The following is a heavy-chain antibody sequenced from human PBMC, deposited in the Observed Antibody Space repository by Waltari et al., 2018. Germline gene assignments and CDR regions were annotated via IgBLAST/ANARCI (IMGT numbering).Heavy chain of an antibody. CDR1: GFAFRQFA. Sequence: EVRLVESGGNSVQPGRSLRLSCATSGFAFRQFALTWVRQAPGKGLEWVGLIRSKTYGETTDVAASVKGRFTISRDDSKRIAYLQMNSLKTEDTAVYYCTRDSNTYFDILTVLDYWGQGTLVTV. V-gene: IGHV3-49*04. CDR2: IRSKTYGETT. J-gene: IGHJ4*02. D-gene: IGHD3-9*01. CDR3: TRDSNTYFDILTVLDY.